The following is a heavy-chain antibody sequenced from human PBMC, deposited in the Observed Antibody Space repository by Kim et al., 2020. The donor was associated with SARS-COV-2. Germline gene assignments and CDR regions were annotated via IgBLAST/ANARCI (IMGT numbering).Heavy chain of an antibody. CDR1: GGSISSFY. Sequence: SETLSLTCTVSGGSISSFYWSWIRQPPGKGLEWIGYIYYNGRTNYNPSLESRVTMSVDMSKNQYSLRLTSVTAADTAVYYCARGRGSNLIWGQGTMVTVSS. J-gene: IGHJ3*02. CDR3: ARGRGSNLI. V-gene: IGHV4-59*01. CDR2: IYYNGRT. D-gene: IGHD3-16*01.